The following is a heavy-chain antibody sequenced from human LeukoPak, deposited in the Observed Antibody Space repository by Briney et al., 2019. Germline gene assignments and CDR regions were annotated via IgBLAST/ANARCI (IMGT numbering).Heavy chain of an antibody. CDR3: ARGRAITTSLDY. J-gene: IGHJ4*02. CDR1: VGSFSGYY. CDR2: INHSGSN. D-gene: IGHD1-1*01. V-gene: IGHV4-34*01. Sequence: SETLSLTCAVYVGSFSGYYWSWIRQPPGKGLEWIGEINHSGSNKYNPSLKSRVTISVDTSKNQFSLKLSSVTAADTAVYYCARGRAITTSLDYWGQGTLVTVSS.